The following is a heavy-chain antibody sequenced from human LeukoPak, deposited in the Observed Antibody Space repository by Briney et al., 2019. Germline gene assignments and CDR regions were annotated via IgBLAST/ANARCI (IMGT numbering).Heavy chain of an antibody. CDR3: ATNPIVPAAPSA. Sequence: SETLSLTCTVSGGSISSYYWSWIRQPPGKGLEWIGYIYYSGSTNYNPSLKSRVTISVDTSKNQFSLKLKSVTAADTAVYYCATNPIVPAAPSAWGKGTTVTVSS. J-gene: IGHJ6*04. CDR2: IYYSGST. CDR1: GGSISSYY. V-gene: IGHV4-59*01. D-gene: IGHD2-2*01.